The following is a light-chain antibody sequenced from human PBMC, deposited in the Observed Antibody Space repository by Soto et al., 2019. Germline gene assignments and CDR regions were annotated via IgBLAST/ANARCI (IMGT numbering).Light chain of an antibody. CDR2: ENK. CDR1: SSNMGNYF. J-gene: IGLJ3*02. CDR3: GTWDSSLSTWL. Sequence: QSVLTQPPSVSAAPGQTVAISCSESSSNMGNYFISWYQQVPGTAPRLLIYENKKRPSGIPDRFSGSKSGTSAALDITGLQTGDEAVYYCGTWDSSLSTWLFGGGTKLTVL. V-gene: IGLV1-51*02.